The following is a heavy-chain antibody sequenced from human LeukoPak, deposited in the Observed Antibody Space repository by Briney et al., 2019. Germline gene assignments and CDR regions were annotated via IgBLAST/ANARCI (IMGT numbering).Heavy chain of an antibody. V-gene: IGHV3-7*01. CDR2: IKEDESDE. CDR1: GFTFSGYW. J-gene: IGHJ4*02. D-gene: IGHD1-1*01. Sequence: GGSLRLSCAASGFTFSGYWMHWVRQAPGKGLEWVAHIKEDESDEYYVDSVRGRFTASRDNAKNSVNLQMNSLRVEDTAVYYCARWRGRQSEFDYWGQGTLVTVSS. CDR3: ARWRGRQSEFDY.